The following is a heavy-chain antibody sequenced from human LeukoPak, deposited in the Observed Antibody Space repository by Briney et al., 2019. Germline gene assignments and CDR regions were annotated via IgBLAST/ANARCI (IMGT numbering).Heavy chain of an antibody. CDR1: GFTVSSNY. D-gene: IGHD3-16*01. CDR3: ARLRWGGLYYFDS. Sequence: GGSLRLSCAASGFTVSSNYMSWVRQAPGKGLEWVSVIYSGGSTYYADSVKGRFTISRDNAKNTLYLQMNSLRAEDTAVYYCARLRWGGLYYFDSWGQGTLVTVSS. J-gene: IGHJ4*02. CDR2: IYSGGST. V-gene: IGHV3-53*01.